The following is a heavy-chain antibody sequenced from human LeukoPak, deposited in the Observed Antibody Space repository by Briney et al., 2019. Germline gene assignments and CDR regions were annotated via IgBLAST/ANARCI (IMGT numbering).Heavy chain of an antibody. CDR3: ARDERFCGGDCYPDAFDI. J-gene: IGHJ3*02. V-gene: IGHV4-59*01. Sequence: SETLSLTCTVSGGSISSYYWSWIRQPPGKGLEWTGYIYYSGSTNYNPSLKSRVTISVDTSKNQFSLKLSSVTAADTAVYYCARDERFCGGDCYPDAFDIWGQGTMVTVSS. D-gene: IGHD2-21*02. CDR2: IYYSGST. CDR1: GGSISSYY.